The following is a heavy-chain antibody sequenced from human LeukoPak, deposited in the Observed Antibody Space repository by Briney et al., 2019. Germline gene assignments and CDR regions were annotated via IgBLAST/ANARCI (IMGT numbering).Heavy chain of an antibody. CDR2: INPNSGGT. D-gene: IGHD2-21*01. Sequence: ASVKVSCKASGYTFTGYYMHWVRQAPGQGLEWMGWINPNSGGTNYAQKFQGRVTMTEDTSTDTAYMELSSLRSEDTAVYYCARAERIRGYYYYYMDVWGKGTTVTISS. J-gene: IGHJ6*03. CDR3: ARAERIRGYYYYYMDV. V-gene: IGHV1-2*02. CDR1: GYTFTGYY.